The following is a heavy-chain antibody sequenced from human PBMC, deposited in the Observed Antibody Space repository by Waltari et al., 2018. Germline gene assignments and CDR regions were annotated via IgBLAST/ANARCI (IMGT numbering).Heavy chain of an antibody. CDR1: GASISSSRSY. Sequence: QLKLQESGPGLVKPSETLSLTCSVSGASISSSRSYWGWIRQSPGKGLEWIGSIYYSGSIYYNPTLQSRVTISGDTSKNQFSLNLSSVTAADTAVYYCARHWKRNGYRFDPWGQGTRVNVSS. D-gene: IGHD5-12*01. V-gene: IGHV4-39*01. CDR3: ARHWKRNGYRFDP. J-gene: IGHJ5*02. CDR2: IYYSGSI.